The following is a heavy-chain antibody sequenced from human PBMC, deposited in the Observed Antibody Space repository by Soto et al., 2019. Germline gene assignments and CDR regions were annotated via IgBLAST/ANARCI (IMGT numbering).Heavy chain of an antibody. CDR2: IYPGDSDT. J-gene: IGHJ4*02. CDR1: GYSFTSYW. CDR3: ARLSAKDVVVVAATPMYYFDY. Sequence: GESLKISCKGSGYSFTSYWIGWVRQMPGKGLEWMGIIYPGDSDTRYSPSFQGQVTISADKSISTAYLQWSSLKASDTAMYYCARLSAKDVVVVAATPMYYFDYWGQGTLVTVSS. V-gene: IGHV5-51*01. D-gene: IGHD2-15*01.